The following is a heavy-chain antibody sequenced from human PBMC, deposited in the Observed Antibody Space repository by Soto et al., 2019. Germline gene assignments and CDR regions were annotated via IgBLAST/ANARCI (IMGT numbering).Heavy chain of an antibody. D-gene: IGHD6-19*01. V-gene: IGHV4-39*01. Sequence: SETLSLTCTVSGGSISSSSYYWGWIRQPPGKGLEWIGSIYYSGSTYYNPSLKSRVTISVDTSKNQFSLKLSSVTAADTAVYYCARHGAYSSGWYKIDYWGQGTLVTVSS. CDR2: IYYSGST. CDR1: GGSISSSSYY. CDR3: ARHGAYSSGWYKIDY. J-gene: IGHJ4*02.